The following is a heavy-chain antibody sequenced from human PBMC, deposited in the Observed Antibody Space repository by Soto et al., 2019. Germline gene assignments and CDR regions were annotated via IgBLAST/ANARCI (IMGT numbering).Heavy chain of an antibody. D-gene: IGHD3-16*01. J-gene: IGHJ6*02. CDR1: GYTFTGYY. CDR3: ATSVGVPDGMDV. Sequence: ASVKVSCKASGYTFTGYYMHWVRQAPGQGLEWMGWINPNSGGTNYAQKFQGWVTMTRDTSISTAYMELSRLRSDDTAVYYCATSVGVPDGMDVWGQGTTVTVSS. V-gene: IGHV1-2*04. CDR2: INPNSGGT.